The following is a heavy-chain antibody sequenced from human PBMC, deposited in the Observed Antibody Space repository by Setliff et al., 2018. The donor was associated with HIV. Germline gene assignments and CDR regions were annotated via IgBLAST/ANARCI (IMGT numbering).Heavy chain of an antibody. J-gene: IGHJ6*02. CDR2: INHSGST. V-gene: IGHV4-38-2*02. CDR3: ARIPQLLDYAMDV. CDR1: GYSISSGYY. Sequence: SETLSLTCTVTGYSISSGYYWSWIRQPPGKGLEWIGEINHSGSTNYNPSLKSRVTISVDRSKNQFSLNVTSVTAADTAVYYCARIPQLLDYAMDVWGQGTTVTVSS. D-gene: IGHD2-2*01.